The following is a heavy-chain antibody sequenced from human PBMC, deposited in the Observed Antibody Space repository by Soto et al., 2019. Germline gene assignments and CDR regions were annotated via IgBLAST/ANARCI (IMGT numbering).Heavy chain of an antibody. V-gene: IGHV6-1*01. CDR3: ARGSWDDVSGHYYMDV. CDR2: TYYKSKWYY. Sequence: SQTLSLICHISGDSVSSNSVGWNWIRQTPSRDLEWLGRTYYKSKWYYTYAASVKSRITVSPDTSKNQFSLQLTSVTPEDTAVYYCARGSWDDVSGHYYMDVWDKGTTVTVSS. CDR1: GDSVSSNSVG. J-gene: IGHJ6*03. D-gene: IGHD1-1*01.